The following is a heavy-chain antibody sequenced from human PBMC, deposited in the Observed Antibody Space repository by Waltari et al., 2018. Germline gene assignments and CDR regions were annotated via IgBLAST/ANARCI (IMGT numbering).Heavy chain of an antibody. D-gene: IGHD3-3*02. Sequence: EVQLVESGGGLVQPGGSPRLSCATSGFTVTNNYMTWVRQAPGKGLEWVSVIYTGGSTYYADSVKGRFTISRDNPKNMVYLQMNSLRAEDTAVYFCVRGISSQRLDSWGQGTLVTVSS. CDR1: GFTVTNNY. CDR2: IYTGGST. CDR3: VRGISSQRLDS. V-gene: IGHV3-66*01. J-gene: IGHJ4*02.